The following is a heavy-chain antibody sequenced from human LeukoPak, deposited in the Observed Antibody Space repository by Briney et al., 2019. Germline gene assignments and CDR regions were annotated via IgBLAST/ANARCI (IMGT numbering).Heavy chain of an antibody. CDR2: INPNGGST. V-gene: IGHV1-46*01. CDR3: ARGPTMAAAGAEYFQH. J-gene: IGHJ1*01. CDR1: GYTFTSYY. Sequence: ASVKVSCKASGYTFTSYYMHWVRQAPGQGLEWMGIINPNGGSTSYAQKFQGRVTMTRDTSTSTVYMELSSLRSEDTAVHYCARGPTMAAAGAEYFQHWGQGTLVTVSS. D-gene: IGHD6-13*01.